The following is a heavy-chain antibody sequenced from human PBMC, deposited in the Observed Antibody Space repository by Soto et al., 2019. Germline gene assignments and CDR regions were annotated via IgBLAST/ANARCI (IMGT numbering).Heavy chain of an antibody. CDR1: GGSFSGYY. J-gene: IGHJ4*02. CDR3: ARARSWFDY. CDR2: INHSGST. Sequence: PSETLSLTCAVYGGSFSGYYWSWIRQPPGKGLEWIGEINHSGSTNYNPSLKSRVTISVDTSKNQFSLKLSSVTAADTAVYYCARARSWFDYWGQGTLVTVSS. V-gene: IGHV4-34*01. D-gene: IGHD1-26*01.